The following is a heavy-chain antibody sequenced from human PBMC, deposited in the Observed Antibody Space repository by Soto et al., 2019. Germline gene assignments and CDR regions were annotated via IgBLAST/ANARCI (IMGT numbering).Heavy chain of an antibody. Sequence: SETLSLTCTVSGGSISSYYWSWIRQPPGKGLEWIGYIYYSGSTNYNPSLKSRVTISVDTSKNQFSLKLSSVTAADTAVYYCARWDSSGWYYFDYWGQGTLVTVSS. CDR1: GGSISSYY. CDR3: ARWDSSGWYYFDY. D-gene: IGHD6-19*01. J-gene: IGHJ4*02. V-gene: IGHV4-59*01. CDR2: IYYSGST.